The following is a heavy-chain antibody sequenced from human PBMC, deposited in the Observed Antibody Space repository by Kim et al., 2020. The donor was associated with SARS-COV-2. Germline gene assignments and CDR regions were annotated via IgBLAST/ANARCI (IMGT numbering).Heavy chain of an antibody. V-gene: IGHV3-11*01. CDR3: VREPNN. J-gene: IGHJ1*01. CDR1: GFSFSDYY. Sequence: GVSLRLSCAASGFSFSDYYINWIRQAPGQGREWVAYINSDGSSIKYAASVNGRFTISRDNAPQLLSLQMTSLTPEDTAVYYSVREPNNWGQGTLVTVSS. CDR2: INSDGSSI.